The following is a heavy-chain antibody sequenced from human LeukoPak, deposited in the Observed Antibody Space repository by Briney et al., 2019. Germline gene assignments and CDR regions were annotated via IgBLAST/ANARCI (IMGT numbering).Heavy chain of an antibody. CDR1: GGSISSGDYY. D-gene: IGHD6-19*01. V-gene: IGHV4-30-4*01. J-gene: IGHJ3*02. Sequence: KSSETLSLTCTVSGGSISSGDYYWSWIRQPPGKGLEWIGYIYYSGSTYYNPSLKSRVTISVDTSKNQFSLKLSSVTAADTAVYYCARDMAGTDAFDIWGQGTMVTVSS. CDR3: ARDMAGTDAFDI. CDR2: IYYSGST.